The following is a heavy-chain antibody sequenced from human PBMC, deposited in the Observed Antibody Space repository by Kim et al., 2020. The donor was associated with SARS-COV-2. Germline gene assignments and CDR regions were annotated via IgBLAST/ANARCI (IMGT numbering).Heavy chain of an antibody. D-gene: IGHD6-19*01. J-gene: IGHJ5*01. CDR3: ARTTSGWPNWFDS. Sequence: GYAQKFQGRVTVTRDNSIRTAYLELSNLRSEDTAVYCCARTTSGWPNWFDSWGQGTLVTVAS. V-gene: IGHV1-8*01.